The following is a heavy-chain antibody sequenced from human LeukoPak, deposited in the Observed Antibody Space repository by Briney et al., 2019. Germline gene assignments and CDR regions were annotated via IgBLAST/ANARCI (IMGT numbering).Heavy chain of an antibody. D-gene: IGHD6-13*01. J-gene: IGHJ4*02. V-gene: IGHV3-30*18. Sequence: PGRSLRLSCAASGFTFSSYGMHWVRQAPGKGLEWVAVISYDGSNKYYADPVKGRFTISRDNSKNTLYLQMNSLRAEDTAVYYCANGVDKRAAADFDYWGQGTLVTVSS. CDR1: GFTFSSYG. CDR2: ISYDGSNK. CDR3: ANGVDKRAAADFDY.